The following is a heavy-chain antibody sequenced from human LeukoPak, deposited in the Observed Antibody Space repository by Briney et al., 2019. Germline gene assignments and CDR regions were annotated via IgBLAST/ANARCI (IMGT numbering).Heavy chain of an antibody. CDR1: GSTFSSYW. J-gene: IGHJ6*02. Sequence: PGGSLRLSCAASGSTFSSYWMSWVRQAPGKGLEWVANIKQDGSEKYYVDSVKGRFTISRDNAKNSLYLQMNSLRAKDTAVYYCARIGWDYGDYRPYYYYYYGMDVWGQGTTVTVSS. CDR3: ARIGWDYGDYRPYYYYYYGMDV. V-gene: IGHV3-7*01. CDR2: IKQDGSEK. D-gene: IGHD4-17*01.